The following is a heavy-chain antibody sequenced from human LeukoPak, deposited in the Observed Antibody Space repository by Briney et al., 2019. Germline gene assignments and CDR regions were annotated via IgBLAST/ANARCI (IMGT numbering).Heavy chain of an antibody. V-gene: IGHV3-15*01. CDR2: IKSKTDGGTT. D-gene: IGHD3-22*01. CDR3: TTDRHYYDSSGYYYGSGP. Sequence: GGSLRLSCAASGFTFSNAWMSWVRQAPGKGLEWVGRIKSKTDGGTTDYAAPVKGRFTISRDDSKNTLYLQMNSLKTEDTAVYYCTTDRHYYDSSGYYYGSGPWGQVTLVTVSP. J-gene: IGHJ5*02. CDR1: GFTFSNAW.